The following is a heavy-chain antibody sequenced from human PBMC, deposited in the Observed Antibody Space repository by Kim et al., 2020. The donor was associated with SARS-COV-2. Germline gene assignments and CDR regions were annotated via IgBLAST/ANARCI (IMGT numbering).Heavy chain of an antibody. CDR1: GYTFTSYA. J-gene: IGHJ6*02. D-gene: IGHD6-19*01. CDR2: INAGNGNT. Sequence: ASVKVSCKASGYTFTSYAMHWVRQAPGQRLEWMGWINAGNGNTKYSQKFQGRVTITRDTSASTAYMELSSLRSEDTAVYYCARERDSSGWYVQPVLSGISYYYNGMDVWGQGTTVTVSS. V-gene: IGHV1-3*01. CDR3: ARERDSSGWYVQPVLSGISYYYNGMDV.